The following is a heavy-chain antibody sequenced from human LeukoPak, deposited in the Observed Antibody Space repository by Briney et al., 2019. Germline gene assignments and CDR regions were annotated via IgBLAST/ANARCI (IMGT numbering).Heavy chain of an antibody. CDR2: IYYSGST. V-gene: IGHV4-39*01. Sequence: SETLSLTCTVSGGSISSSSYYWGWIRQPPGKGLEWIGSIYYSGSTSYNPSLKSRVAISVDTSKNQFSLKLNSVTAADTAVYYCARHRYYDSSAFDYWGQGTLVTVSS. CDR1: GGSISSSSYY. D-gene: IGHD3-22*01. CDR3: ARHRYYDSSAFDY. J-gene: IGHJ4*02.